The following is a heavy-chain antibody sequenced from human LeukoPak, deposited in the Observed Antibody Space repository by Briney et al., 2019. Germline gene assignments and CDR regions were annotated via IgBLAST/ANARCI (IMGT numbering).Heavy chain of an antibody. CDR3: ARGYSSGWRSYYFDY. D-gene: IGHD6-19*01. V-gene: IGHV7-4-1*02. CDR1: GYTFTSCA. Sequence: ASVKVSCKASGYTFTSCAMNWVRQAPGQGLEWMGWINTNTGNPTYAQGFTGRFVFSLDTSVSTAYLQISSLKAEDTAVYYCARGYSSGWRSYYFDYWGQGTLVTVSS. J-gene: IGHJ4*02. CDR2: INTNTGNP.